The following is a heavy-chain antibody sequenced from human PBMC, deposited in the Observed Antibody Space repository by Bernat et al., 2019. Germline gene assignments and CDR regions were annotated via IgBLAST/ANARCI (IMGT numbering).Heavy chain of an antibody. CDR1: GGSFSGYY. Sequence: QVQLQQWGAGLLKPSETLSLTCAGYGGSFSGYYWSWIRQPPGKGLEWIGEINHSGSTNYNPYLKIRVTISVDTSKTQFSMKLSSVTAADPAVYYCARGQRVRAAFDIWGQGKMVTVSS. V-gene: IGHV4-34*01. J-gene: IGHJ3*02. CDR2: INHSGST. CDR3: ARGQRVRAAFDI.